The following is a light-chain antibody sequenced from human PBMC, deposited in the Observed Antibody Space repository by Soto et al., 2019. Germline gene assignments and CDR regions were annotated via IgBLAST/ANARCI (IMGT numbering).Light chain of an antibody. CDR2: GAS. CDR1: QSVSSSY. CDR3: QQYGSSRT. Sequence: EIVLTQSPGTLSLSPGERATLSCRASQSVSSSYLAWYQQKPGQAPRLLIYGASSRATGIPDRFSSSGSGTGFTLTISRLEPEDFAVYYCQQYGSSRTFGQGTKLEIK. V-gene: IGKV3-20*01. J-gene: IGKJ2*01.